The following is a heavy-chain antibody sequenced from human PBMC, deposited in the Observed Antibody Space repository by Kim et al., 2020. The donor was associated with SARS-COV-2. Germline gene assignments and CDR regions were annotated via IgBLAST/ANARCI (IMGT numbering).Heavy chain of an antibody. CDR1: GGSFSGYY. Sequence: SETLSLTCAVYGGSFSGYYWSWIRQPPGKGLEWIGEINHSGSTNYNPSLKSRVTISVDTSKNQFSLKLSSVTAADTAVYYCARGTVGHSSGWYAGYNWFDPWGQGTLVTVSS. D-gene: IGHD6-19*01. J-gene: IGHJ5*02. CDR2: INHSGST. V-gene: IGHV4-34*01. CDR3: ARGTVGHSSGWYAGYNWFDP.